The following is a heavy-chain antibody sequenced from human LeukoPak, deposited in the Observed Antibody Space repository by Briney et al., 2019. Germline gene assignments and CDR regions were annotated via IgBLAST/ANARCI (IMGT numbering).Heavy chain of an antibody. V-gene: IGHV5-51*01. D-gene: IGHD6-13*01. J-gene: IGHJ4*02. CDR3: ARQGVYSSSWPN. CDR1: GYSFISSW. CDR2: IYPADSDT. Sequence: GESLKISCKGSGYSFISSWIGWVRQMPGKGLEWMGIIYPADSDTRYSPSSQGQVTISADKSISTAYLQWSSLKASDTAMYHCARQGVYSSSWPNWGQGTLVTVSS.